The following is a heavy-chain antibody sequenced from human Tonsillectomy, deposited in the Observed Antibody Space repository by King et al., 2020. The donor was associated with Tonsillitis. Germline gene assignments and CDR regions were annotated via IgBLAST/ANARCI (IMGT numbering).Heavy chain of an antibody. J-gene: IGHJ6*02. CDR3: ARHGPALYIRSGSRGFGMDV. CDR2: MYYTGSI. CDR1: GGSISSHY. V-gene: IGHV4-59*08. D-gene: IGHD6-19*01. Sequence: QLQESGPGLVKPSETLSLTCTVSGGSISSHYWSWIRQPPGKGLEWMGYMYYTGSIQYNPSLRSRVTISVDTSRNQFSLKLSSVTAADTAVYYCARHGPALYIRSGSRGFGMDVWGQGTTVTVSS.